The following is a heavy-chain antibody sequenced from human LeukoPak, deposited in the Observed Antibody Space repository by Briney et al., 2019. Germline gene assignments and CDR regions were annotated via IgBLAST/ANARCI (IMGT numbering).Heavy chain of an antibody. V-gene: IGHV3-48*01. J-gene: IGHJ3*02. CDR3: ARDYVVINAPDGFDI. CDR2: ISSSSSTI. CDR1: GFIFSEYS. Sequence: QTGGSLRLSCAASGFIFSEYSMNWVRQAPGKGLEWVSYISSSSSTIYYADSVKGRFTISRDNAKKSLYLQMNSLRAEDTAVYYCARDYVVINAPDGFDIWGQGAMVIVSS. D-gene: IGHD2-21*01.